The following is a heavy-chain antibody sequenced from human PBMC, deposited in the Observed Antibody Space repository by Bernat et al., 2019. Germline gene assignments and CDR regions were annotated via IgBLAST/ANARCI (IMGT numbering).Heavy chain of an antibody. D-gene: IGHD2-21*02. V-gene: IGHV3-23*04. CDR1: GFTLSSYA. CDR3: ARLGCGGDCSYFDL. J-gene: IGHJ2*01. Sequence: EVQLVESGGGLVQPGGSLRLSCAGSGFTLSSYAVSWVRQAPGKGLEWVSGITITGGSTYYPDSVKGGFTISRDNSKNTRYLQMNSLRAEDTAVYYCARLGCGGDCSYFDLWGRGTLVTVSS. CDR2: ITITGGST.